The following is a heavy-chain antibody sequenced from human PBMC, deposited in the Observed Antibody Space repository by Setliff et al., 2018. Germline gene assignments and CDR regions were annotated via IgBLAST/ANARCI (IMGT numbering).Heavy chain of an antibody. CDR2: IDPSDSYT. CDR3: ARLDRGVATIPGYYYYYMDV. Sequence: GESLKISCKGSGYSFTSYWISWVRQMPGKGLEWMGRIDPSDSYTNYSPSFHGHVTISADKSISTAYLQWSSLKASDTAMYYCARLDRGVATIPGYYYYYMDVWGKGTTVTVSS. D-gene: IGHD5-12*01. V-gene: IGHV5-10-1*01. CDR1: GYSFTSYW. J-gene: IGHJ6*03.